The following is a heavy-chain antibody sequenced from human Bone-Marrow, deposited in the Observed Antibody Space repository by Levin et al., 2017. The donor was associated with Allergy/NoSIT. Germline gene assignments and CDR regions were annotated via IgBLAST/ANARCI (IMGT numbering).Heavy chain of an antibody. Sequence: PSETLSLTCTVSGDSITRSSFYWGWIRQPPGKGLEWIGSMYHSGTTYYNPSLKSRVTISMDTSKNRFSLKVTSVTATDTAVYYCARHYFDFVSGPLHDGCDFWGLGTLVTVSS. CDR2: MYHSGTT. CDR3: ARHYFDFVSGPLHDGCDF. D-gene: IGHD3-3*01. CDR1: GDSITRSSFY. V-gene: IGHV4-39*01. J-gene: IGHJ4*02.